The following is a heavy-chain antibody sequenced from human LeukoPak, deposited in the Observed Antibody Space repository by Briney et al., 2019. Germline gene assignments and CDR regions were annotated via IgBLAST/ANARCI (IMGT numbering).Heavy chain of an antibody. J-gene: IGHJ4*02. CDR2: IYPGDPDT. CDR1: GYSFTSYW. D-gene: IGHD3-16*02. V-gene: IGHV5-51*01. Sequence: GESLKISCKGSGYSFTSYWIGWVRQMPGKGLEWMGIIYPGDPDTRYSPSFQGQVTISADKSISTAYLQWSSLKASDTAMYYCARQQLVSSAPFDYWGQGTLVTVSS. CDR3: ARQQLVSSAPFDY.